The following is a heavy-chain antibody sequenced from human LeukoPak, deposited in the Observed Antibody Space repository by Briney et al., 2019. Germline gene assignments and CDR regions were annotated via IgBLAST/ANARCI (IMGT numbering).Heavy chain of an antibody. D-gene: IGHD3-3*01. Sequence: SETLSLTCTVSGGSISSYYWSWIRQPPGKGLEWIAYISDIGSINYNPSLKSRVTISVDTSKNQFSLKLSSVTAADTAVYYCARRGVGTYNWFDPWGQGTLVTVSS. CDR1: GGSISSYY. V-gene: IGHV4-59*08. J-gene: IGHJ5*02. CDR3: ARRGVGTYNWFDP. CDR2: ISDIGSI.